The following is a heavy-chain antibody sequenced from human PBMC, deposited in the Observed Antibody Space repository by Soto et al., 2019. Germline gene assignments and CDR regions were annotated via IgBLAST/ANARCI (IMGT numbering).Heavy chain of an antibody. J-gene: IGHJ6*02. D-gene: IGHD1-26*01. Sequence: QVHVQQSGPGLVKPSETLSLSCTVSSGPSSSHNWGWIRQPPGRGLEWIGYVYYTGGTSYNPSLTSRVPISAATSTNQISLTLRSVTAADTAVYYCVRQGIDYLHGLVDVWGQGTTVSVSS. CDR3: VRQGIDYLHGLVDV. CDR2: VYYTGGT. V-gene: IGHV4-59*08. CDR1: SGPSSSHN.